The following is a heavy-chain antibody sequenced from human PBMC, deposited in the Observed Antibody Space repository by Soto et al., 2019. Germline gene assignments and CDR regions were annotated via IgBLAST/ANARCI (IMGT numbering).Heavy chain of an antibody. CDR3: ASMAGYSSSSYWFDP. J-gene: IGHJ5*02. CDR2: ISAYNGNT. V-gene: IGHV1-18*01. CDR1: GYTFTSYG. Sequence: ASVKVSCKASGYTFTSYGISRVRQAPGQGLEWMGWISAYNGNTNYAQKLQGRVTMTTDTSTSTAYMELRSLRSDDTAVYYCASMAGYSSSSYWFDPWGQGTLVTVSS. D-gene: IGHD6-6*01.